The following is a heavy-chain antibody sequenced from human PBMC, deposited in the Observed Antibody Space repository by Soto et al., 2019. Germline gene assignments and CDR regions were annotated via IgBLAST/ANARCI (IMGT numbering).Heavy chain of an antibody. CDR3: ASGHDVYKARY. Sequence: QVQLQESGPGLVKPSQTLSLLCIVSGGSISRVVDGSYWTWIRQHSGKVLEWIGYIYHTGSTYYNTSIQXXPTMPVDPSENPFSLELASVIAADAAIYFCASGHDVYKARYWGQGTLVTVSS. D-gene: IGHD1-1*01. CDR2: IYHTGST. V-gene: IGHV4-31*03. CDR1: GGSISRVVDGSY. J-gene: IGHJ4*02.